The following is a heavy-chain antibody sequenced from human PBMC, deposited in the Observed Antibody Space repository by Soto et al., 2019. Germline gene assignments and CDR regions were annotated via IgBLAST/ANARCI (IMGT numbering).Heavy chain of an antibody. CDR2: FGTSGDGGTT. V-gene: IGHV3-23*01. Sequence: EVQLLESGGGLVQPGGSLRLSCAASGFTFSSYSMSWVRQAPGKGLEWVSGFGTSGDGGTTYYADSVKGRFTISRDNSKNMLFLQMNSLRAEDMAIYYCAKKVNSGPGSQYFDYWGQGTLVTVSS. J-gene: IGHJ4*02. CDR3: AKKVNSGPGSQYFDY. CDR1: GFTFSSYS. D-gene: IGHD3-10*01.